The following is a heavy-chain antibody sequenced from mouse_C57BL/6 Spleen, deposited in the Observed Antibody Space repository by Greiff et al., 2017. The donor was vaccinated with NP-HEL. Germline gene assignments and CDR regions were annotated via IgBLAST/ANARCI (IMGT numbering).Heavy chain of an antibody. CDR3: AKTYGNYEGYYAMDY. Sequence: VKLMESGPGLVQPSQSLSITCTVSGFSLTSYGVHWVRQPPGKGLEWLGVIWSGGSTDYNAAFISRLSISKDNSKSQVFFKMNSLQADDTAIYYCAKTYGNYEGYYAMDYWGQGTSVTVSS. J-gene: IGHJ4*01. V-gene: IGHV2-4*01. D-gene: IGHD2-1*01. CDR2: IWSGGST. CDR1: GFSLTSYG.